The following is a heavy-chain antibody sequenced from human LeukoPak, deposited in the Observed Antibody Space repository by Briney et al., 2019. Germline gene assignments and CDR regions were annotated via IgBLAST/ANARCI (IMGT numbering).Heavy chain of an antibody. CDR1: GFTFSSYG. D-gene: IGHD3-10*01. V-gene: IGHV3-30*18. CDR2: ISYDGSNK. J-gene: IGHJ4*02. CDR3: AKVQVRGVINLYCFDY. Sequence: PGGSLRLSCAASGFTFSSYGMHWVRQAPGKGLEWVAVISYDGSNKYYADSVKGRFTISRDNSKNTLYLQMNSLRAEDTAVYYCAKVQVRGVINLYCFDYWGQGTLVTVSS.